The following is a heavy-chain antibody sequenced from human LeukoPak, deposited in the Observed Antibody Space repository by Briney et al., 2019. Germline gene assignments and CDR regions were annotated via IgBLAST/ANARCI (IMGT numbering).Heavy chain of an antibody. Sequence: SVKVSCKASGGTFSNYAISWVRQAPGQGLEWMGGIIPIFDTANYAQKFQGRVTITTDESTSTAYMELSSLSSEDTAVYYCARAECGGDCYINWFDPWGQGTLVTVSS. CDR1: GGTFSNYA. V-gene: IGHV1-69*05. J-gene: IGHJ5*02. D-gene: IGHD2-21*01. CDR2: IIPIFDTA. CDR3: ARAECGGDCYINWFDP.